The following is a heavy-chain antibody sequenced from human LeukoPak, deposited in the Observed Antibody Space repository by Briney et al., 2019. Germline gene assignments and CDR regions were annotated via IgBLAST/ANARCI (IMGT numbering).Heavy chain of an antibody. V-gene: IGHV4-34*01. CDR3: ARHVIAARTRPEYYYYYYYMDV. Sequence: SETLSLTCAVYGGSFSGYYWSWIRQPPGKGLEWIGEINHSGSTNYNPHLKSRVTISVDTSKNQFSLKLSSVTAADTAVYYCARHVIAARTRPEYYYYYYYMDVWGKGTTVTVSS. CDR2: INHSGST. J-gene: IGHJ6*03. D-gene: IGHD6-6*01. CDR1: GGSFSGYY.